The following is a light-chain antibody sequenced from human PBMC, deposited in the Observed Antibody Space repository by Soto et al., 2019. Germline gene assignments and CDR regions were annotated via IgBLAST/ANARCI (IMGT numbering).Light chain of an antibody. J-gene: IGLJ2*01. CDR1: SSDIGAYNY. CDR2: DVT. Sequence: QSALTQPASVSGSPGQSITISCTGTSSDIGAYNYVSWYQQHPGKAPKLMIYDVTYRPSGVSNRFSGSKSGNTASLTISGLQAEDEADYYCSSYTTNTNLIFGGGIKLTVL. CDR3: SSYTTNTNLI. V-gene: IGLV2-14*01.